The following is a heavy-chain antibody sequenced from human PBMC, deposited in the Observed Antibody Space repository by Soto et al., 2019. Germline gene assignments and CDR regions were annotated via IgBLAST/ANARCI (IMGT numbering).Heavy chain of an antibody. CDR3: ARDYDGSAFDY. CDR1: GYTFTSYG. CDR2: ISPYNSNT. V-gene: IGHV1-18*01. J-gene: IGHJ4*02. Sequence: ASVKVSCKASGYTFTSYGINWVRQAPGQGLGWMGWISPYNSNTHYVEKFQGRVTMTTDTSTNIAYMELRSLTSDDTAVYFCARDYDGSAFDYWGQGIPVTVSS. D-gene: IGHD3-22*01.